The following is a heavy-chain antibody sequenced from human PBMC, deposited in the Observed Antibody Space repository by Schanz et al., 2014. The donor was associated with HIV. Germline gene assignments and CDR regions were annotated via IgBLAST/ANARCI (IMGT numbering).Heavy chain of an antibody. V-gene: IGHV3-30*09. Sequence: QVQLVESGGGVVQPGRSLRLSCTASGLTFSSSIMHWVRQAPGKGLEWVAGMSHDGFSKYFADSVKGRFAISREDSKNTVHLQMDSLRPEDTAVYYCVREGESSGRAGLFDLWGQGAMVTVSS. CDR1: GLTFSSSI. CDR2: MSHDGFSK. D-gene: IGHD6-19*01. CDR3: VREGESSGRAGLFDL. J-gene: IGHJ3*01.